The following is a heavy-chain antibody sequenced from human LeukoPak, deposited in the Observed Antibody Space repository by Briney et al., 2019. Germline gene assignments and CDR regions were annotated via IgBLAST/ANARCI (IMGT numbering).Heavy chain of an antibody. V-gene: IGHV3-30-3*01. J-gene: IGHJ4*02. CDR3: ARGRGSSTSPYYFDY. CDR2: ISYDGSNK. D-gene: IGHD2-2*01. Sequence: GRSLRLSCAASGFTFSSYAMHWVRQAPGKGLEWVAVISYDGSNKYYADSVKGRFTISRDNSKNTLYLQMNSLRAEDTAVYYCARGRGSSTSPYYFDYWGQGTLVTVSS. CDR1: GFTFSSYA.